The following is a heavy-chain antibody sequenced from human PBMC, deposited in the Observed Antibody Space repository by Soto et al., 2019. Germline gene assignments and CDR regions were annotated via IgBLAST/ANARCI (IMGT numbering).Heavy chain of an antibody. CDR2: ISSSSSYI. V-gene: IGHV3-21*01. J-gene: IGHJ4*02. CDR1: GFTFSSYS. CDR3: ARVGRMVRGVIISGEFDY. D-gene: IGHD3-10*01. Sequence: GGSLRLSCAASGFTFSSYSMNWVRQAPGKGLEWVSSISSSSSYIYYADSVKGRFTISRDNAKNSLYLQMNSLRAEDTAVYYCARVGRMVRGVIISGEFDYWGQGTLVTVSS.